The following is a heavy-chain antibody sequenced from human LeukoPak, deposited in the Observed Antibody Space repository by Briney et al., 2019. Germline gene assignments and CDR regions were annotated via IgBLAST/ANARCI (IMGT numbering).Heavy chain of an antibody. V-gene: IGHV1-69*05. D-gene: IGHD5-12*01. CDR3: ASYSGYDPYFDY. CDR1: GGTFSSYA. J-gene: IGHJ4*02. Sequence: SVKVSCKASGGTFSSYAISWVRQAPGQGLEWMGRIIPIFGTANYAQKFQGRVTITTDKSTSTAYMELSSLRSEDTAVYYCASYSGYDPYFDYWGQGTLVTVSS. CDR2: IIPIFGTA.